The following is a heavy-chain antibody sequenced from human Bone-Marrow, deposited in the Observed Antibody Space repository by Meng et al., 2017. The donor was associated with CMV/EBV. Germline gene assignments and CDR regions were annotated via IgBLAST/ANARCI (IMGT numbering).Heavy chain of an antibody. D-gene: IGHD3-3*01. J-gene: IGHJ4*02. CDR2: IYYSGST. CDR3: ARLSADFWSGYYSYYIDY. CDR1: GGSISSSSYY. V-gene: IGHV4-39*01. Sequence: SETLSLTCTVSGGSISSSSYYWGWIRQPPGKGLEWIGSIYYSGSTYYNPSLKSRVTISVDSSKNQFSLKLSSVTAAYTAVYYSARLSADFWSGYYSYYIDYWGQGTLVTVSS.